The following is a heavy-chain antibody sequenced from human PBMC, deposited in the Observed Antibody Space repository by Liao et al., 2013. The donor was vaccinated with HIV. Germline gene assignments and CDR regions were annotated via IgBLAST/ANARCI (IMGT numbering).Heavy chain of an antibody. CDR1: GGSISSGSYY. Sequence: QVLLQESGPGLVAPSQTLSLTCTVSGGSISSGSYYWSWIRQPPGKGLEWIGEINHGGSTNYNPSLKSRITISVDTSKNQSSLKLSSVTAADTAVYFCARGKETIFGVVTAFFDFWGQGTLVTVSS. D-gene: IGHD3-3*01. J-gene: IGHJ4*02. V-gene: IGHV4-39*07. CDR3: ARGKETIFGVVTAFFDF. CDR2: INHGGST.